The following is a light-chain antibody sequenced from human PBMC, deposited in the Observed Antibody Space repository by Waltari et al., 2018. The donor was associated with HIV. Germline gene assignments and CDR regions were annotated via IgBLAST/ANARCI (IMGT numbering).Light chain of an antibody. J-gene: IGLJ2*01. Sequence: SYDLTQSPSTSVSPGHTASLTCFGDNLGTKFTSWYQQKPGQSPMMVIYYDNERPSGIPEWFSGSSSGNTATLTISETQAIDESDYYCQAWDNNTAVFGGGTKLTVL. CDR1: NLGTKF. CDR2: YDN. CDR3: QAWDNNTAV. V-gene: IGLV3-1*01.